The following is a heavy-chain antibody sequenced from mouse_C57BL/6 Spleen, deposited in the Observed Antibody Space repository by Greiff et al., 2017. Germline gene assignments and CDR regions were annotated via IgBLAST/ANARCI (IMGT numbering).Heavy chain of an antibody. D-gene: IGHD2-12*01. Sequence: VQLQQPGAELVRPGSSVKLSCKASGYTFTSYWMHWVKQRPIQGLEWIGNIDPSDSETHYNQKFKDKATLTVDKSSSTAYMQLSSLTSEDSAVYYCARGYSEDYYAMDYWGQGTSVTVSS. CDR1: GYTFTSYW. V-gene: IGHV1-52*01. CDR2: IDPSDSET. CDR3: ARGYSEDYYAMDY. J-gene: IGHJ4*01.